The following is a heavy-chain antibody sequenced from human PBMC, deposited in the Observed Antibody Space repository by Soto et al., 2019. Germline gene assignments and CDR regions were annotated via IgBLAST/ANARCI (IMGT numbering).Heavy chain of an antibody. V-gene: IGHV3-7*01. J-gene: IGHJ5*02. Sequence: PGGSLRLSCAASGFTFSSYWMSWVRQAPGKGLEWVANIKQDGSEKYYVDSVKGRFTISRDNAKNSLYLQMNSLRAEDTAVYYCARDILTYNNWFDPWGQGTLVTVSS. CDR2: IKQDGSEK. CDR3: ARDILTYNNWFDP. D-gene: IGHD3-9*01. CDR1: GFTFSSYW.